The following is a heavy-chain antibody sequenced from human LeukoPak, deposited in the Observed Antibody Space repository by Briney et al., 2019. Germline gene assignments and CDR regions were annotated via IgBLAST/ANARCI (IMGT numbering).Heavy chain of an antibody. J-gene: IGHJ4*02. CDR3: ARVYSSSWYGAFLVY. Sequence: GGSLRLSCAASGFTFSDHYMDWVRQAPGKGLEWVGRTRNKANSYTTEYGASVKGRFTISRDDSKNSLYLQMNSLKTEDTAVYYCARVYSSSWYGAFLVYWGQGTLVTVSS. D-gene: IGHD6-13*01. V-gene: IGHV3-72*01. CDR2: TRNKANSYTT. CDR1: GFTFSDHY.